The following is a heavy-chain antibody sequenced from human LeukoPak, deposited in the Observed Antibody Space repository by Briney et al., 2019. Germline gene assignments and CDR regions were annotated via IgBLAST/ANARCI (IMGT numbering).Heavy chain of an antibody. CDR2: ISYDGSNK. V-gene: IGHV3-30*18. J-gene: IGHJ4*02. CDR3: AKARDGDPDY. CDR1: GFTFSSYG. Sequence: GGSLRLSCAASGFTFSSYGMHWVRQAPGKGLEWVAVISYDGSNKYYADSVKGRFTISRDNSKNTLYLQMNSLRAEDTAVFYCAKARDGDPDYWGQGTLVTVSS. D-gene: IGHD4-17*01.